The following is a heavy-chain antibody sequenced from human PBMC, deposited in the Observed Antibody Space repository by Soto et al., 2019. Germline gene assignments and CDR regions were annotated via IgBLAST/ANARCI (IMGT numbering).Heavy chain of an antibody. D-gene: IGHD3-3*01. CDR1: GFTFSSYS. CDR2: ISSSSSYI. CDR3: ARVPYDFWSGGQYYFDY. V-gene: IGHV3-21*01. Sequence: GGSLRLSCAASGFTFSSYSMNWVRQAPGKGLEWVSSISSSSSYIYYADSVKGRFTISRDNAKNSLYLQMNSLRAEDTAVYYCARVPYDFWSGGQYYFDYWGQGTLVTVSS. J-gene: IGHJ4*02.